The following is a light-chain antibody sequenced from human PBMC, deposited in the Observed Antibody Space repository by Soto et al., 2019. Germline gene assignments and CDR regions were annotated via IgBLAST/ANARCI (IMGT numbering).Light chain of an antibody. Sequence: EIVLTPSPGTLSFSPVERSTLSCMASQSVSSSYLAWYPPKPGQAPRLLIYGASSRATGIPDRFSGSGSGTDFTLTISRLEPEEWAVDYCQQYGSSPLTFGGGTKVDIK. CDR2: GAS. J-gene: IGKJ4*01. CDR1: QSVSSSY. V-gene: IGKV3-20*01. CDR3: QQYGSSPLT.